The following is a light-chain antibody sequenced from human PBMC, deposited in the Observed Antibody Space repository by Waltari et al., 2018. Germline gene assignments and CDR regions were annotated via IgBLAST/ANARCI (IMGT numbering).Light chain of an antibody. CDR2: AAS. CDR3: QHYVRLPVT. V-gene: IGKV3-20*01. Sequence: EIVLMQSPGTLSLSPGERATLSCRASQSFTRYLAWYQHKPGQAPRLLIYAASTRAAGIADRFSGSGFGTDFTLTISRLEPEDSAVYYCQHYVRLPVTFGQGTKVEIK. CDR1: QSFTRY. J-gene: IGKJ1*01.